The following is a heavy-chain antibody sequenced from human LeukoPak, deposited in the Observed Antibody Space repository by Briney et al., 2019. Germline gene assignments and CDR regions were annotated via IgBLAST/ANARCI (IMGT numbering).Heavy chain of an antibody. V-gene: IGHV3-74*01. D-gene: IGHD6-19*01. CDR3: LMYTSGWD. CDR1: GSTISGYY. CDR2: TNSDGSSR. Sequence: PGGSLRLSCAVSGSTISGYYMHWVRHAPGKGLVWVSRTNSDGSSRTYADSVKGRFTISRDNAKNTLYLQTNSLRAEDTAMYYCLMYTSGWDWGQGTLVTVSS. J-gene: IGHJ4*02.